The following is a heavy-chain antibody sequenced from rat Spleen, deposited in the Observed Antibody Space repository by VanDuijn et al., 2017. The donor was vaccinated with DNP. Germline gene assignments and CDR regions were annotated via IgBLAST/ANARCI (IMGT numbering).Heavy chain of an antibody. CDR1: GFTFSDYY. V-gene: IGHV5-20*01. CDR2: ISYDGGST. J-gene: IGHJ2*01. D-gene: IGHD1-11*01. CDR3: AKGGDYGGFDY. Sequence: EVQLVESGGGFVQPGRSLKLSCAASGFTFSDYYMAWVRQAPTKGLEWAAYISYDGGSTYYGDSVKGRFTISRDNAENTVYLQMNSLRSEDTATYYCAKGGDYGGFDYWGQGVMVTVSS.